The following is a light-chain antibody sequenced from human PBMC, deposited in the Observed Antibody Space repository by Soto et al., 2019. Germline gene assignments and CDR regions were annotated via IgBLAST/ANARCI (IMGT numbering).Light chain of an antibody. J-gene: IGLJ1*01. V-gene: IGLV2-14*01. CDR1: SSNIGNNY. CDR2: EVT. Sequence: QSVLTQPPSVSAAPGQKVTISCSGSSSNIGNNYVSWYQQHPDKAPKLILYEVTNRPSGASDRFSGSKSGNAAFLTISGLQAEDEADYYCSSYSSSATPYVFGTGTKVTVL. CDR3: SSYSSSATPYV.